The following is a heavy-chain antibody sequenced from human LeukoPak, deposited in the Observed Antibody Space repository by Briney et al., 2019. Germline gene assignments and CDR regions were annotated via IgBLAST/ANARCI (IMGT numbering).Heavy chain of an antibody. V-gene: IGHV4-59*11. CDR2: IYYSGST. Sequence: PSETLSLTCTVSGGSISSHYWSWIRQPPGKGLEWIGYIYYSGSTNYNPSLKSRVTILVDTSKNQFSLKLSSVTAADTAVYYCAREDWYFDYWGQGTLVTVSS. J-gene: IGHJ4*02. D-gene: IGHD3/OR15-3a*01. CDR3: AREDWYFDY. CDR1: GGSISSHY.